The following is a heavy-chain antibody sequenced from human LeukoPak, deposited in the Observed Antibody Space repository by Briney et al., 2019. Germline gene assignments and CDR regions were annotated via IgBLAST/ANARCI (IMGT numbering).Heavy chain of an antibody. Sequence: PGGYLRLSCAASGFTFGSYCMSWVRQAPGKGLEWVANIKQDEGEKYYVDSVRGRFTVPRDNAKNSLHLQMNSLRAEDTAVYYCARESAYRRYDYYHYMDVWGEGTTVTVS. CDR3: ARESAYRRYDYYHYMDV. CDR1: GFTFGSYC. J-gene: IGHJ6*03. D-gene: IGHD4-11*01. CDR2: IKQDEGEK. V-gene: IGHV3-7*01.